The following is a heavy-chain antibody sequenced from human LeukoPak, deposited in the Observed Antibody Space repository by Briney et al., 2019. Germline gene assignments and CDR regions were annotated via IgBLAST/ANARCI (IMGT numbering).Heavy chain of an antibody. Sequence: PSETLSLTCTVSGGSIRSSYYYWGWIRQPPGKGLEWIGSIYDSGSTYYNPSLKSRVTISVDTSKNQFSLKLSSVTAADTAVYYCARSSSSVTGLFDYWGQGTLVTVSS. CDR2: IYDSGST. CDR3: ARSSSSVTGLFDY. D-gene: IGHD6-19*01. V-gene: IGHV4-39*01. CDR1: GGSIRSSYYY. J-gene: IGHJ4*02.